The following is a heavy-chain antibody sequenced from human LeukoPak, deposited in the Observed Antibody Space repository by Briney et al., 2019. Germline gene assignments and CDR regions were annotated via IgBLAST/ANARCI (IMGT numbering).Heavy chain of an antibody. V-gene: IGHV4-59*01. CDR1: GGSISSYY. J-gene: IGHJ4*02. CDR2: IYYSGST. D-gene: IGHD2/OR15-2a*01. Sequence: SQTLSLTCTVSGGSISSYYWSWIRQPPGKGLEWIGYIYYSGSTNYNPSLKSRVTISVDTSKNQFSLKLSSVTAADTAVYYCARDPSGSLSLWGQGTLVTVSS. CDR3: ARDPSGSLSL.